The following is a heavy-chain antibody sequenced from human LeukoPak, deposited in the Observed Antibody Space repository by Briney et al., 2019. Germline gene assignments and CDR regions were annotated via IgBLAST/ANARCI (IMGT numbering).Heavy chain of an antibody. V-gene: IGHV1-69*01. CDR3: ARELPPDDILDY. Sequence: SVKVSCKASGGTFSSHAISWARQAPGQGLEWMGGIIPIFGTANYAQKFQGRVTITADESTSTAYMELSSLRSEDTAVYYCARELPPDDILDYWGQGTLVTVSS. CDR2: IIPIFGTA. CDR1: GGTFSSHA. J-gene: IGHJ4*02. D-gene: IGHD3-9*01.